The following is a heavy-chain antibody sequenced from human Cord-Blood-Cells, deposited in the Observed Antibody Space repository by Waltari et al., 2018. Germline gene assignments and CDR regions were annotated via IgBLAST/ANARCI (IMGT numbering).Heavy chain of an antibody. CDR3: VGNSSSLYYFDY. D-gene: IGHD6-13*01. Sequence: QLQLQESGPGLVKPSETLSLTCTVSGGSISSSRYYWGWIRQPPGKGLEWIGSIYYSGSTYYNPSLKSRVTISVDTSKNQFSLKLSSVTAADTAVYYCVGNSSSLYYFDYWGQGTLVTVSS. CDR2: IYYSGST. J-gene: IGHJ4*02. CDR1: GGSISSSRYY. V-gene: IGHV4-39*01.